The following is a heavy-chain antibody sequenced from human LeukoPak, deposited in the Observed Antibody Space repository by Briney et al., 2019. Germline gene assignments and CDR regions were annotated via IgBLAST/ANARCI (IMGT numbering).Heavy chain of an antibody. CDR3: RYCSSTTCYPPFDY. Sequence: SETLSLTCIVSSGSIRSSSYYWGWIRQPPGTGLEWIGSIYYSGSTHYNPSLKSRVTISVDTSKNQFSLKLSSVTAADTAVYYCRYCSSTTCYPPFDYWGQGTLVTVSS. CDR2: IYYSGST. J-gene: IGHJ4*02. V-gene: IGHV4-39*07. D-gene: IGHD2-2*01. CDR1: SGSIRSSSYY.